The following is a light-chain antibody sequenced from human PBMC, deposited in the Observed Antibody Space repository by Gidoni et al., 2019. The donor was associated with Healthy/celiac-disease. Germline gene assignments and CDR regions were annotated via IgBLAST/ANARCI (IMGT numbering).Light chain of an antibody. CDR3: QQYGSSPWT. V-gene: IGKV3-20*01. CDR1: QSVSSSY. CDR2: GAS. Sequence: EIVLTQSPGTLALSPGESATLSCRASQSVSSSYLAWEQQKPGQAPRLLIYGASSRATGIPDRFSGSGSGTDFTLTISRLEPEDCAVYYCQQYGSSPWTFGQGTKVEIK. J-gene: IGKJ1*01.